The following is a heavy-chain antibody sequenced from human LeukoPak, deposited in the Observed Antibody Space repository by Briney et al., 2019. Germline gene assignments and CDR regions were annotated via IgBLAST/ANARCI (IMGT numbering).Heavy chain of an antibody. Sequence: SETLSLTCAVYGGSFSGYYWSWIRQPPGKGLEWIGEINHSGSTNYNPSLKSRVPISVDTSTNQFSLKLRSVPAADTAVYYCARVSPLRFPRTYCFDYWGQGTLVTVSS. CDR3: ARVSPLRFPRTYCFDY. V-gene: IGHV4-34*01. J-gene: IGHJ4*02. D-gene: IGHD3-3*01. CDR1: GGSFSGYY. CDR2: INHSGST.